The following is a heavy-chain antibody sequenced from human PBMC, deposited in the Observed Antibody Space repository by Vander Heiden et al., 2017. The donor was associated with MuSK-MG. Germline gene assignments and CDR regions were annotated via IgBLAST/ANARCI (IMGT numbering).Heavy chain of an antibody. CDR1: GGSFRRGGYY. Sequence: QVQLQESGPGLVKPSQTRSLTCTVSGGSFRRGGYYWSWIGQHPGKGLEWIGYIDYSGSTYYNPSLKSRVTISVDTSKNQFSLKLSSVTAADTAVYYCERGIIAVADIDYWGQGTLVTVSS. J-gene: IGHJ4*02. V-gene: IGHV4-31*03. D-gene: IGHD6-19*01. CDR2: IDYSGST. CDR3: ERGIIAVADIDY.